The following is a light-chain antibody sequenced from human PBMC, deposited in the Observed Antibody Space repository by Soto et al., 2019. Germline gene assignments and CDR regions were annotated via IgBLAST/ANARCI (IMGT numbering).Light chain of an antibody. J-gene: IGKJ3*01. CDR3: QQSYTSTPT. CDR1: QSITNH. CDR2: GAS. V-gene: IGKV1-39*01. Sequence: DIQMTQSPDSLSASVGDRVTIACRPSQSITNHLNWYQQKSGRDPRLLIFGASNLQTRVPPSFSGRGFGTNFTLTISSLQPEDLASYDCQQSYTSTPTVGPGTKVEI.